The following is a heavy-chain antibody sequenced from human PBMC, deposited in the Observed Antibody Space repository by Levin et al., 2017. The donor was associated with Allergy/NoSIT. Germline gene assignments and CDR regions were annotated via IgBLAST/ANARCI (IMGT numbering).Heavy chain of an antibody. CDR1: GFTFSSYA. D-gene: IGHD2-15*01. J-gene: IGHJ4*02. Sequence: GGSLRLSCAASGFTFSSYAMHWVRQAPGKGLEWVAVISYDGSNKYYADSVKGRFTISRDNSKNTLYLQMNSLRAEDTAVYYCAREGGDIVVVVAATPAAVDYWGQGTLVTVSS. V-gene: IGHV3-30-3*01. CDR3: AREGGDIVVVVAATPAAVDY. CDR2: ISYDGSNK.